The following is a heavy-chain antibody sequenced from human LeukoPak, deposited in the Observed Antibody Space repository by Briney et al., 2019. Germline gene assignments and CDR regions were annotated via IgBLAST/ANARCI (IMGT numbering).Heavy chain of an antibody. CDR1: GFTVSSNY. Sequence: PGGSLRLSCAASGFTVSSNYMSWVRQAPGKGLEWVSVIYSGGSTYYADSVKGRFTISRDNSKNMLYLQMSSLRVEDTAVYYCAKDPTHNWNDAFDIWGQGTMVTVSS. D-gene: IGHD1-20*01. V-gene: IGHV3-53*01. CDR3: AKDPTHNWNDAFDI. CDR2: IYSGGST. J-gene: IGHJ3*02.